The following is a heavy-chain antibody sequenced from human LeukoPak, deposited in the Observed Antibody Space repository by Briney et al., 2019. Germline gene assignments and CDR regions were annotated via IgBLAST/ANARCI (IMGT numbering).Heavy chain of an antibody. CDR1: VGAFTIYA. Sequence: SETLSCKASVGAFTIYAISWVRQAPGPRLEGMGGIVPIFGTANYAQNLQVRVTITVDKYTSTAYMELSSLRSEDTAVYYCANLRGGFGEGYYFDYWGQGTLVTVSS. D-gene: IGHD3-10*01. V-gene: IGHV1-69*06. CDR3: ANLRGGFGEGYYFDY. CDR2: IVPIFGTA. J-gene: IGHJ4*02.